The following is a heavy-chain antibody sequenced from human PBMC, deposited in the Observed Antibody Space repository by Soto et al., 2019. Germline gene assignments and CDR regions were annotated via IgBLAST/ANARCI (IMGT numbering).Heavy chain of an antibody. Sequence: SETLSLTCTVSGGSISSYYWSWIRQPPGKGLEWIGYIYYSGSTNYNPSLKSRVTISVDTSKNQFSLKLSSVTAADTAVYYCARDSVVLRYFDWLSHPGAGYYYYMDVWGKGTTVTVSS. CDR3: ARDSVVLRYFDWLSHPGAGYYYYMDV. D-gene: IGHD3-9*01. CDR2: IYYSGST. J-gene: IGHJ6*03. CDR1: GGSISSYY. V-gene: IGHV4-59*01.